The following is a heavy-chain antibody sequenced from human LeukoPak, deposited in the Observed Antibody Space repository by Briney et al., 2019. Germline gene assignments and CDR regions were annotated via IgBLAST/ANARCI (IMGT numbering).Heavy chain of an antibody. V-gene: IGHV1-24*01. CDR3: ATVRF. Sequence: ASVKVSCKVSGYTLTELSMHCVRQAPGKGREWMGGVDPDDGETIYAQKFQGRVTMTGDTSTDTASMDPSSLRSAETDVYYCATVRFWGQGTLVTVSS. D-gene: IGHD3-16*01. CDR1: GYTLTELS. J-gene: IGHJ4*02. CDR2: VDPDDGET.